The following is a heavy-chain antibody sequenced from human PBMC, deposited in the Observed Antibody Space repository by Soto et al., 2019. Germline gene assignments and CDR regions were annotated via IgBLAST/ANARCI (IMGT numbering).Heavy chain of an antibody. J-gene: IGHJ4*02. Sequence: EVQLLESGGGLVQAGGGSLRLSCAASGFTFSTYAMSWIRQAPGKGLEWVSAISGSGSSTHYADSVKGRFTISRDNSKNTLYLQMNSLRDADTAVYYCAKRGGYSSGWYYFDYWGQGTLVTVSS. CDR2: ISGSGSST. CDR3: AKRGGYSSGWYYFDY. CDR1: GFTFSTYA. V-gene: IGHV3-23*01. D-gene: IGHD6-19*01.